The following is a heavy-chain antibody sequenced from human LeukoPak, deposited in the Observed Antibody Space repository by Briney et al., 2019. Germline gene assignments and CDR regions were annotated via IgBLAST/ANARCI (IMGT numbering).Heavy chain of an antibody. J-gene: IGHJ5*02. D-gene: IGHD5-12*01. V-gene: IGHV1-69*13. CDR2: IIPIFGTA. CDR1: GGTFISYA. Sequence: ASVKVSCKASGGTFISYAISWVRQAPGQGLEWMGGIIPIFGTANYAQKFQGRVTITADESTSTAYMELSSLRSEDTAVYYCAGERGGYELDWFDPWGQGTLVTVSS. CDR3: AGERGGYELDWFDP.